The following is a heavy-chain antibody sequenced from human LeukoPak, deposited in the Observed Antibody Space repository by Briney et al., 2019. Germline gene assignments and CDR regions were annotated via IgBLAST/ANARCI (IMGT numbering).Heavy chain of an antibody. CDR3: AKEKGSGWYLYYFDY. Sequence: PGGSLRLSCPASGFTFSSYGMHWVRQAPGKGLEWVAVISYDGSNKYYADSVKGRFTISRDNSKNTLYLQMNSLRAEDTAVYYCAKEKGSGWYLYYFDYWGQGTLVTVSS. D-gene: IGHD6-19*01. V-gene: IGHV3-30*18. CDR2: ISYDGSNK. CDR1: GFTFSSYG. J-gene: IGHJ4*02.